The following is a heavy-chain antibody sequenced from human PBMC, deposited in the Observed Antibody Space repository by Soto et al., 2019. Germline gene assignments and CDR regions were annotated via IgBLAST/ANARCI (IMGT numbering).Heavy chain of an antibody. Sequence: SETLSLTCTVSGGSISSGGYYWSWIRQHPGKGLEWIGYIYYSGSTYYNPSLKSRVTISVDTSKNQFSLKLSSVTAADTAVYYCARWRVVTYYYYYGMDVWGQGTTVTVSS. CDR2: IYYSGST. V-gene: IGHV4-31*03. CDR3: ARWRVVTYYYYYGMDV. CDR1: GGSISSGGYY. D-gene: IGHD3-3*01. J-gene: IGHJ6*02.